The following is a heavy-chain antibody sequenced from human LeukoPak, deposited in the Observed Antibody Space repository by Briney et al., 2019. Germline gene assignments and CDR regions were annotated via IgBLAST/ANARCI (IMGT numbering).Heavy chain of an antibody. CDR1: GGTFISYG. CDR2: IIAIFGTA. D-gene: IGHD6-19*01. V-gene: IGHV1-69*05. J-gene: IGHJ5*02. Sequence: ASVTVSFKGSGGTFISYGISWVRQAPGQGGERMGGIIAIFGTANYAQKFQGRVTINTDETRRTAYMEVRRLRAGDTAVYYCARVGASGWYNWFDPWGQGTLVTVSS. CDR3: ARVGASGWYNWFDP.